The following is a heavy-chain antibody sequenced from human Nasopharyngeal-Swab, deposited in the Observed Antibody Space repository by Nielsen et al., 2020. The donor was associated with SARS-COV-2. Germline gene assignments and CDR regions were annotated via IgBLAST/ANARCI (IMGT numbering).Heavy chain of an antibody. V-gene: IGHV4-39*07. J-gene: IGHJ4*02. CDR3: ARDGYSSSRTLDY. CDR2: IYYSGST. Sequence: RQAPGKGLEWIGSIYYSGSTNYNPSLKSRVTISVDTSKNQFSLKLSSVTAADTAVYYCARDGYSSSRTLDYWGQGTLVTVSS. D-gene: IGHD6-13*01.